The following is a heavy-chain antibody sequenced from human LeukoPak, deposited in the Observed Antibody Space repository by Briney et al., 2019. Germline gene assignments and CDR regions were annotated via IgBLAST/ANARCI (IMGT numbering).Heavy chain of an antibody. CDR2: IYYSGST. Sequence: SETLSLTCTVSGASIISYYWSWIRQPPGKGLEWIGYIYYSGSTNYNPSLKSRVTISVDTSKNQFSLKLSSVTAADTAVYYCARMRAVAGTQHGMDVCGQGTTVTVSS. CDR1: GASIISYY. D-gene: IGHD6-19*01. CDR3: ARMRAVAGTQHGMDV. V-gene: IGHV4-59*01. J-gene: IGHJ6*02.